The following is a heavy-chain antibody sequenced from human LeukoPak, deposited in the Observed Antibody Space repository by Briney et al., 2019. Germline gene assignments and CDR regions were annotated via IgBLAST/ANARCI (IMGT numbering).Heavy chain of an antibody. CDR2: IIPVFGTT. CDR1: GGTFSSYA. V-gene: IGHV1-69*06. Sequence: SVKVSCKASGGTFSSYAVSWVRLTPGQGLEWLGGIIPVFGTTTYAQKFQAKVTMTADKSTNTAYLEISSLTSDDTAVYYCARVVPPADYGSGSYFWDPYYFGYWGQGTLVTVSS. CDR3: ARVVPPADYGSGSYFWDPYYFGY. D-gene: IGHD3-10*01. J-gene: IGHJ4*02.